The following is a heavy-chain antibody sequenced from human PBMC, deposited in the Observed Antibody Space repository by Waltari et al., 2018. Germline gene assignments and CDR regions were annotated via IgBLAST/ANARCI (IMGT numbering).Heavy chain of an antibody. CDR2: INHSGSA. CDR3: ARGSYYYGSGSYYNAFPFYY. D-gene: IGHD3-10*01. Sequence: QVQLQQWGAGLLKPSETLSLTCAVYGGSFSGYYWSWIRQPPGKGMEWMGEINHSGSANYNPSLKSRVTISVDTSNNQSSLKLSSVTAADTAVYYCARGSYYYGSGSYYNAFPFYYWGQGTLVTVSS. CDR1: GGSFSGYY. J-gene: IGHJ4*02. V-gene: IGHV4-34*01.